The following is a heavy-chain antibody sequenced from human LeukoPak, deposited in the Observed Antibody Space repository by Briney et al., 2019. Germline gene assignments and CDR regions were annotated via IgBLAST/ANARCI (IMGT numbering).Heavy chain of an antibody. J-gene: IGHJ4*02. CDR1: GFTFSSYE. CDR3: AREGSSSWAGFDY. Sequence: PGGSLRLSCVASGFTFSSYEMNWVRQAPGKGLEWLSYISSSGSTIYYADSVKGRFTISRDNAKNSLYLQMNSLRAEDTAVYYCAREGSSSWAGFDYWGQGTLVTVSS. V-gene: IGHV3-48*03. CDR2: ISSSGSTI. D-gene: IGHD6-13*01.